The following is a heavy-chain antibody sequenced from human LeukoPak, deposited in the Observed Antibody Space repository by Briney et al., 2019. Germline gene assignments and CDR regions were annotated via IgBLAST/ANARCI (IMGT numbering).Heavy chain of an antibody. CDR1: GFTFSSYA. CDR3: AKVKGRIVATIRSPWYFDY. CDR2: ISGSGGST. Sequence: GGSLRLSCAASGFTFSSYAMSWVRQAPGKGLEWVSAISGSGGSTYYADSVEGRFTISRDNSKNTLYLQMNSLRAEDTAVYYCAKVKGRIVATIRSPWYFDYWGQGTLVTVSS. V-gene: IGHV3-23*01. J-gene: IGHJ4*02. D-gene: IGHD5-12*01.